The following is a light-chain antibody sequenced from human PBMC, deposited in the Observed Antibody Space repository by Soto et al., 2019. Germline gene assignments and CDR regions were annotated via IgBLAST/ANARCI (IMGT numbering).Light chain of an antibody. CDR1: TSNIGTNT. CDR3: AAWDDSVWV. J-gene: IGLJ3*02. Sequence: QSVLTQPPSASGTPGQAVTISCSGSTSNIGTNTVKWYQQVPGSAPKILIYNDVQRPSGVPDRFSGSKSGTSASLVISGLQSEDEADYYCAAWDDSVWVFGGGTKLPVL. CDR2: NDV. V-gene: IGLV1-44*01.